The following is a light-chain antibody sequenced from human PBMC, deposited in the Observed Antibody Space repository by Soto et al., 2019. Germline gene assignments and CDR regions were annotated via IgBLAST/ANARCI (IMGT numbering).Light chain of an antibody. J-gene: IGKJ1*01. Sequence: DIQMAQSPSTLSGSVGDRVTITCRASQTISSWLAWYQQKPGKAPNLLISAASRLQSGVPSMFSGSGSGTEFTLTISSLQPDDFATYYCQHHYSYRTFGQGTKVDIK. V-gene: IGKV1-5*01. CDR2: AAS. CDR3: QHHYSYRT. CDR1: QTISSW.